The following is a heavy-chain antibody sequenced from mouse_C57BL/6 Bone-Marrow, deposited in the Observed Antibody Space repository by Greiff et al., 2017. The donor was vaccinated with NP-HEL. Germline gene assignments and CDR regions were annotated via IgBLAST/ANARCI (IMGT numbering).Heavy chain of an antibody. Sequence: ESGPGLVKPSQSLSLTCSVTGYSITSGYYWNWIRQFPGNKLEWMGYISYDGSNNYNPSLKNRISITRDTSKNQFFLKLNSVTTEDTATYYCARGHIITLYWGQGTTLTVSS. D-gene: IGHD1-1*01. J-gene: IGHJ2*01. CDR3: ARGHIITLY. CDR2: ISYDGSN. CDR1: GYSITSGYY. V-gene: IGHV3-6*01.